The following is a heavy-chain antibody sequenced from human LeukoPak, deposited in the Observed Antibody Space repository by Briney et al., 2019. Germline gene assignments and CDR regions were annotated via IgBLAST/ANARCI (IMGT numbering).Heavy chain of an antibody. CDR2: INAGNGNT. CDR1: GYTFTSYA. V-gene: IGHV1-3*01. D-gene: IGHD3-22*01. Sequence: ASVKVSCKASGYTFTSYAMHWVRQAPGQRLEWMGWINAGNGNTKYSQKFQGRVTMTRNTSISTAYMELSSLRSEDTAVYYCARDKYYYDSSGRKNWFDPWGQGTLVTVSS. J-gene: IGHJ5*02. CDR3: ARDKYYYDSSGRKNWFDP.